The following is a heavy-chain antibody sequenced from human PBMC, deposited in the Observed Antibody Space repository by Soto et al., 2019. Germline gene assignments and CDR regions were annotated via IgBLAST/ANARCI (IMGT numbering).Heavy chain of an antibody. Sequence: PGGSLRLSCAASGFTFSSYAMSWVRQAPGKGLEWVSAISGSGGSTYYADSVKGWFTISRDNSKNTLYLQMNSLRAEDTAVYYCAKDGSDYYDSSGYWADAFDIWGQGTMVTVSS. D-gene: IGHD3-22*01. V-gene: IGHV3-23*01. CDR2: ISGSGGST. J-gene: IGHJ3*02. CDR3: AKDGSDYYDSSGYWADAFDI. CDR1: GFTFSSYA.